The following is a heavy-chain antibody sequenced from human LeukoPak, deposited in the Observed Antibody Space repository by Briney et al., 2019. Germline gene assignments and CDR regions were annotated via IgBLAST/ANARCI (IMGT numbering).Heavy chain of an antibody. J-gene: IGHJ6*02. D-gene: IGHD6-19*01. CDR1: GGSISSYY. CDR3: ARSQSTGWYNGGLDV. CDR2: IYYSGST. Sequence: SETLSLTCTVSGGSISSYYWSWIRQPPGKGLEWIGYIYYSGSTNYNPPLKSRVTISVDTSKNQFSLKLSSVTAADTAVYYCARSQSTGWYNGGLDVWGQGTTVTVSS. V-gene: IGHV4-59*01.